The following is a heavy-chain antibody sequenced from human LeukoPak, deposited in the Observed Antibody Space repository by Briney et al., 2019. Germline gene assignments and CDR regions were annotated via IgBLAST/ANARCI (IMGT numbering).Heavy chain of an antibody. CDR2: IYHSGST. J-gene: IGHJ4*02. V-gene: IGHV4-4*02. D-gene: IGHD3-10*01. CDR3: ASWPVGSGSNVFD. CDR1: GGSSSCRHS. Sequence: SETQTLLCTVSGGSSSCRHSWTWVRQPPGKGREWIGEIYHSGSTNQNPSLKSRLTISVDKSKNQFSLKLSSVTAADTAVYYCASWPVGSGSNVFDWGQGTLVTVSS.